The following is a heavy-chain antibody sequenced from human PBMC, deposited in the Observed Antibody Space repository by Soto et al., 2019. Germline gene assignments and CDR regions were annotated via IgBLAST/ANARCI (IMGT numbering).Heavy chain of an antibody. CDR2: ISWDGGST. D-gene: IGHD6-19*01. J-gene: IGHJ1*01. Sequence: EVQLVESGGVVVQPGGSPRLSCAASGFTFDDYTMHWVRQAPGKGLEWVSLISWDGGSTYYADSVKGRFTISRDNSKNSLYLQMNSLRTEDTALYYCAKDFLRGSSGWYGYFQHWGQGTLVTVSS. V-gene: IGHV3-43*01. CDR3: AKDFLRGSSGWYGYFQH. CDR1: GFTFDDYT.